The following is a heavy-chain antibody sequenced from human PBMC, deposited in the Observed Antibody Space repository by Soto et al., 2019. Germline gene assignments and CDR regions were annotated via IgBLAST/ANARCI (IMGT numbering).Heavy chain of an antibody. CDR3: ARARIVVVTAATGKTLDY. Sequence: ASVKVSCKASGYIFNNYGISWMRQVPGQGLEWMGWVSVYSGKSNYTQKFQGRVTMTTDTSTNTAYMELRSLRSEDTAVYYCARARIVVVTAATGKTLDYWGQGTLVTVSS. V-gene: IGHV1-18*01. J-gene: IGHJ4*02. CDR2: VSVYSGKS. D-gene: IGHD2-21*02. CDR1: GYIFNNYG.